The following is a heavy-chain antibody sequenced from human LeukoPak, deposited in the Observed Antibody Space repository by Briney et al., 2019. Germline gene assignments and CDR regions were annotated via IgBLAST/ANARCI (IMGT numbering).Heavy chain of an antibody. CDR1: GFTFSSYA. CDR2: VSGSGGST. Sequence: PGGSLRLSCAATGFTFSSYAMSWVRQAPGKGLEWVSTVSGSGGSTYYADSMKGRFTISRDNSKNTLSLQMSGLRAEDTAVYYCARGSSASYYNSRFDYWGQGTLVTVSS. V-gene: IGHV3-23*01. CDR3: ARGSSASYYNSRFDY. D-gene: IGHD3-10*01. J-gene: IGHJ4*02.